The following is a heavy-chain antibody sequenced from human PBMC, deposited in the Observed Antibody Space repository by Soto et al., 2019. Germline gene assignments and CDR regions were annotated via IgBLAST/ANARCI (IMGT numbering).Heavy chain of an antibody. D-gene: IGHD3-10*01. V-gene: IGHV1-69*13. Sequence: SVKVSWKASGGAFSSYAISWVRQAPGQGLEWMGGIIPIFGTANYAQKFQGRVTITADESTSTAYMELSSLRSEDTAVYYCARGGVWFGELPRNMDVWGQGTTVTVSS. CDR1: GGAFSSYA. CDR2: IIPIFGTA. J-gene: IGHJ6*02. CDR3: ARGGVWFGELPRNMDV.